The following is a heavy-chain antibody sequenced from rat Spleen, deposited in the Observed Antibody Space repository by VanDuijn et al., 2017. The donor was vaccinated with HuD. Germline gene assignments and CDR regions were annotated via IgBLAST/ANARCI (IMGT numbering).Heavy chain of an antibody. D-gene: IGHD1-4*01. V-gene: IGHV5-58*01. CDR3: ARHELPGYNWFAY. Sequence: EVQLVETGGGLVQPGRSLKLSCVASGFTFSTYWMYWTRQAPGKGLEWVSSINCAGDNFFYPDSVKGRFTISRDNEVNTVYLQMDSLRSEDTATYYCARHELPGYNWFAYWGQGVMVTVSS. CDR1: GFTFSTYW. CDR2: INCAGDNF. J-gene: IGHJ2*01.